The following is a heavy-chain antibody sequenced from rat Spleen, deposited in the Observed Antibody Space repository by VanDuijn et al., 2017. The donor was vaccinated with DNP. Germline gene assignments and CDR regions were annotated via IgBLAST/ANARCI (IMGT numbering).Heavy chain of an antibody. CDR1: GFSLTDYS. J-gene: IGHJ2*01. V-gene: IGHV2-19*01. D-gene: IGHD1-3*01. CDR3: TRDWGSGSHHFDY. CDR2: ISSGGST. Sequence: QVQLKESGPTMVQPSQTLSLTCTVSGFSLTDYSVHWVRQPPGKGLEWIAAISSGGSTYYNSVLQSRLTISRDTSKSQIFLKMNSLQTEDTAIYFCTRDWGSGSHHFDYWGQGVLVTVSS.